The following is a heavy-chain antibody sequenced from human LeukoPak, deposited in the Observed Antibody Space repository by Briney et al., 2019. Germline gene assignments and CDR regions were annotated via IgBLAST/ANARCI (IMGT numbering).Heavy chain of an antibody. V-gene: IGHV1-24*01. CDR3: ACSGYYYGHFDY. CDR2: FDPEDGET. CDR1: GYTLTELS. D-gene: IGHD3-22*01. J-gene: IGHJ4*02. Sequence: GASVKVSCKVSGYTLTELSMHWVRQAPGKGLEWMGGFDPEDGETIYAQKFQGRVTMTEDTSTDTAYMELSSLRSEDTAVYYCACSGYYYGHFDYWGQGTLVTVSS.